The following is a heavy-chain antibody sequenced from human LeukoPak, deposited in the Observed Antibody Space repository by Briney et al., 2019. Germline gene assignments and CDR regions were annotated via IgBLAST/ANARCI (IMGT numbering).Heavy chain of an antibody. CDR2: ISGSGGST. D-gene: IGHD1-26*01. V-gene: IGHV3-23*01. CDR1: GFTFSSYA. Sequence: PGGSLRLSCAASGFTFSSYAMSWVRQAPGKGLEWVSAISGSGGSTYYADSVKGRFTISRDNSKNTLYLQMNSLRAEDTAVYYCGGSGSYYSTYYYYYYMDVWGKGTTVTVSS. CDR3: GGSGSYYSTYYYYYYMDV. J-gene: IGHJ6*03.